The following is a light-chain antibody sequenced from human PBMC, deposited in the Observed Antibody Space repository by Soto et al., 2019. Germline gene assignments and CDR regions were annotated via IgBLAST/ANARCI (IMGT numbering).Light chain of an antibody. V-gene: IGLV2-14*03. Sequence: QSLLTQPASVSGSPGQSITISCTGTSSDVGGYNYVSWYQQHPGKAPQLMIYDVSSRPSGVSHRFSGSKSGTTASLTISGLQAEDEAYYFCSSYTAITTTRVFGGATKVSVL. J-gene: IGLJ2*01. CDR1: SSDVGGYNY. CDR2: DVS. CDR3: SSYTAITTTRV.